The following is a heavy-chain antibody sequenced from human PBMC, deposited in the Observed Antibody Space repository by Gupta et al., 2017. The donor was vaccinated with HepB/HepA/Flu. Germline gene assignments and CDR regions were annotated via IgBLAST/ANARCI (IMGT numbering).Heavy chain of an antibody. V-gene: IGHV3-49*04. D-gene: IGHD2-21*02. CDR3: TRWKVTATLRY. CDR2: IMSKADGGAT. J-gene: IGHJ4*02. CDR1: GFTFGDYA. Sequence: EVQLVESGGGLVQPGRSLRLFCTVSGFTFGDYAMTWVRQAPGKGLEWVGSIMSKADGGATEYAASVNGRFTISTDDFKSIAYLQMNSLKTEDTAVYYCTRWKVTATLRYWGQGTLVTVSS.